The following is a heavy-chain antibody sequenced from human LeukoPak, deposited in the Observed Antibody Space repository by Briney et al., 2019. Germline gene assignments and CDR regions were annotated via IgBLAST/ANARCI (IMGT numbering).Heavy chain of an antibody. CDR3: ARDDITMVRGVGVTEGWFEP. Sequence: ASVKVSCKTSGYTFTSYGISWVRHAPGQGVEGMGWICAANGNTNYAQKLRGRVTMTTDTSTSTAYMELRSLRSDDTAVYYCARDDITMVRGVGVTEGWFEPWGQGTLVTVSS. CDR2: ICAANGNT. D-gene: IGHD3-10*01. CDR1: GYTFTSYG. V-gene: IGHV1-18*01. J-gene: IGHJ5*02.